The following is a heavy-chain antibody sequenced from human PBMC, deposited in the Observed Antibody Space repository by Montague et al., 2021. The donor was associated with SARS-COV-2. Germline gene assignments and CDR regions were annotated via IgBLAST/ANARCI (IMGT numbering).Heavy chain of an antibody. D-gene: IGHD1-26*01. V-gene: IGHV4-59*01. CDR2: MYPNGRA. CDR3: ARDWDSGGYRHYFDS. Sequence: SETLSLTCTVSGGSMSYFYWSWIRQTPGKGLEWIGYMYPNGRADYNPSLKGRVTITMDTSQNQLSLNLTSVTAADTAMYFCARDWDSGGYRHYFDSWGQGTLVTVSS. CDR1: GGSMSYFY. J-gene: IGHJ4*02.